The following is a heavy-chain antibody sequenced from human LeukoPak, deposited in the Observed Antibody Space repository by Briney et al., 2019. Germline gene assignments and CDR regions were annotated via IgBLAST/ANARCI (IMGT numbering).Heavy chain of an antibody. V-gene: IGHV4-59*01. CDR2: IYYTGST. CDR3: ARGGWRLDY. J-gene: IGHJ4*02. D-gene: IGHD3-3*01. Sequence: PSETLSLTCTVSGGSISRYYWSWIRQPPGKGLEWIGYIYYTGSTNYNPSLKSRVTISVDTSKNQVSLKLSSVTAAGTAVYYCARGGWRLDYWGQGTLVTVSS. CDR1: GGSISRYY.